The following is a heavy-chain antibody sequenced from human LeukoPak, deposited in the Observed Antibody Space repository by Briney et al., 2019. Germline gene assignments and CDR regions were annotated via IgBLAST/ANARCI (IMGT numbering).Heavy chain of an antibody. Sequence: SETLSLTCAVYGGSFSGYYCSWIRQPPGKGLEWIGEINHSGSTNYNPSLKSRVTIPVDTSKNQFSLNLSAVTSSDTAVYYCARGRSYCSSTSCYLDYWGQGTLVTVSS. D-gene: IGHD2-2*01. CDR1: GGSFSGYY. V-gene: IGHV4-34*01. J-gene: IGHJ4*02. CDR3: ARGRSYCSSTSCYLDY. CDR2: INHSGST.